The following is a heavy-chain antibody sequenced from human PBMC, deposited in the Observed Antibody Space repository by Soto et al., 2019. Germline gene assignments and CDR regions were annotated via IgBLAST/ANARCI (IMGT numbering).Heavy chain of an antibody. CDR2: IWYDGSNK. Sequence: PGGSLRLSCAASGFTFSSYGMHWVRQAPGKGLEWVAVIWYDGSNKYYADSVKGRFTISRDNSKNTLYLQMNSLRAEDTAVYYCARDRRSVVVPAAPDAFDIWGQGTMVTVSS. CDR3: ARDRRSVVVPAAPDAFDI. D-gene: IGHD2-2*01. CDR1: GFTFSSYG. V-gene: IGHV3-33*01. J-gene: IGHJ3*02.